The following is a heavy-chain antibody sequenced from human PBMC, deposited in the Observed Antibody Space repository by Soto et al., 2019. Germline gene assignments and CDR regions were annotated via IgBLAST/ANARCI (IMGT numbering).Heavy chain of an antibody. D-gene: IGHD3-3*01. CDR1: GGSITTYY. CDR3: ARQIGDDPFDI. CDR2: IYRTGST. Sequence: SETLSLTCTVSGGSITTYYWNWIRQSPGKGLEWIGYIYRTGSTHYNPSLNSRAAISLDSSRDRFSLQLKAMTAADTAVYFCARQIGDDPFDIWGRGTMVTVSS. J-gene: IGHJ3*02. V-gene: IGHV4-59*01.